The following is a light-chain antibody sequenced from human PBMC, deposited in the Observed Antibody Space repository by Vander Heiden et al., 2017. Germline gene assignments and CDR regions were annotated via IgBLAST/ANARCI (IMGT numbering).Light chain of an antibody. V-gene: IGLV1-40*01. CDR2: GNS. Sequence: QSVLTQPPSVSGAPGQRVTISSTGSSSNIGAGYDARWYQQLPGTAPKLLIYGNSNRPSGVPDRFSGSKSGTSASLAITGLQAEDEADYYCQSYDSSLSGYVFGGGTKLTVL. CDR3: QSYDSSLSGYV. J-gene: IGLJ3*02. CDR1: SSNIGAGYD.